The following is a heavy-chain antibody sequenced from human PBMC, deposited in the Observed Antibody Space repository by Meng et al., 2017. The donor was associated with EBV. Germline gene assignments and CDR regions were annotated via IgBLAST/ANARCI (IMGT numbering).Heavy chain of an antibody. D-gene: IGHD3-16*01. CDR1: GFIFSSYT. Sequence: EVQVGGPGGGLVKPGGSLRLSCAASGFIFSSYTMSWVRQAPGKGLEWVSSISGSGGSTYYADSVKGRFTISRDNSKNTLYLQMNSLRAEDTAIYYCAKATYTTGFNWFDPWGQGTLVTVSS. CDR2: ISGSGGST. V-gene: IGHV3-23*04. CDR3: AKATYTTGFNWFDP. J-gene: IGHJ5*02.